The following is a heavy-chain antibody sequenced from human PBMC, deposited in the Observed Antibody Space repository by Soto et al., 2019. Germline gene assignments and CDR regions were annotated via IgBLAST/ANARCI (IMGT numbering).Heavy chain of an antibody. CDR3: ARQAAAGTWWFDP. J-gene: IGHJ5*02. V-gene: IGHV5-51*01. CDR1: GYSFTSYW. D-gene: IGHD6-13*01. Sequence: GESLKISCKGSGYSFTSYWIGWVRQMPGKGLEWMGIIYPGDSDTRYSPSSQGQVTISADKSITTAYLQWSSLKASDTAMYYCARQAAAGTWWFDPWGQGTLVTVSS. CDR2: IYPGDSDT.